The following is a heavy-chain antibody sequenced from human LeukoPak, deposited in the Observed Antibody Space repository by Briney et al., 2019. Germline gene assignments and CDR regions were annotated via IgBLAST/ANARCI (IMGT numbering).Heavy chain of an antibody. J-gene: IGHJ4*02. D-gene: IGHD6-13*01. CDR2: INHSGST. V-gene: IGHV4-34*01. CDR1: GGSFSGYY. Sequence: KPSETLSLTCAVYGGSFSGYYWSSIRQPLGRGRGWIGEINHSGSTNYNPSLKSRVTISVDTSKNQFSLKLSSVTAADTAVYYCARHSMFRAAADFDYWGQGTLVTVSS. CDR3: ARHSMFRAAADFDY.